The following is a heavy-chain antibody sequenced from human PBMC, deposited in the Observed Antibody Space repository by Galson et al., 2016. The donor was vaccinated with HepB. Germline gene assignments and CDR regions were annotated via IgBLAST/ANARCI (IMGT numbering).Heavy chain of an antibody. CDR2: IYTVGHT. J-gene: IGHJ4*02. CDR1: GFTVSSNF. CDR3: ARAIAAAGNFYY. Sequence: SLRLSCAASGFTVSSNFMNWVRQAPGKGLEWVSVIYTVGHTYYADSMKGRFTISRDNSKNTVYLHMNSLRAEDTAMYYCARAIAAAGNFYYWGQGTLVTVSS. D-gene: IGHD6-13*01. V-gene: IGHV3-53*01.